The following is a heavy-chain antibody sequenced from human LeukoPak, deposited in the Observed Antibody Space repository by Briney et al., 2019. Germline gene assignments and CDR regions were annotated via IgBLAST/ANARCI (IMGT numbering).Heavy chain of an antibody. J-gene: IGHJ4*02. Sequence: GGSLRLSCGVSGLSFSSYWMSWVRQAPGKGLEWVANIKQDGGEEYYVDSVKGRFTISRDNAKNSLYLQMNSLRVEDTAVYYCAREDHSNYNYWGQGTLVTVSS. V-gene: IGHV3-7*01. CDR2: IKQDGGEE. CDR1: GLSFSSYW. CDR3: AREDHSNYNY. D-gene: IGHD4-11*01.